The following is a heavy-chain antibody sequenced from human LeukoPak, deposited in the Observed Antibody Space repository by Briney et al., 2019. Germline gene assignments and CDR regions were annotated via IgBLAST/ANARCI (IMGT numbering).Heavy chain of an antibody. CDR2: IYYSGST. CDR1: GGSISSYY. Sequence: PSETLSLTCTVSGGSISSYYWSWIRQPPGKGVEWIGYIYYSGSTNYDYSLKSRVTISVDTSKNQFSLKLSSVTAADTAVYYCARASAAGTGRSYYYYGMDVWGQGTTVTVSS. V-gene: IGHV4-59*01. J-gene: IGHJ6*02. CDR3: ARASAAGTGRSYYYYGMDV. D-gene: IGHD6-13*01.